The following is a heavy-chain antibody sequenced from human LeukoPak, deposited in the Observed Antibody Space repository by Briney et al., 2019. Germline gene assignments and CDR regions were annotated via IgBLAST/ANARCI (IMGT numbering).Heavy chain of an antibody. J-gene: IGHJ6*03. V-gene: IGHV3-21*01. CDR2: ISSSSSYI. D-gene: IGHD5-18*01. CDR1: GFTFSRYS. CDR3: ARVGTAMVTIVAPYYMDV. Sequence: GGSLRLSCAASGFTFSRYSMNWVRQAPGKGLEWVSSISSSSSYIYYADSVKGRFTISRDNAKNSLSLQMDSLRAEDTAVYYCARVGTAMVTIVAPYYMDVWGKGTTVTVSS.